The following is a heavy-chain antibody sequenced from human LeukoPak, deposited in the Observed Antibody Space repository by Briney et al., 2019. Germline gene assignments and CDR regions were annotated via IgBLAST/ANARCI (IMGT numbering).Heavy chain of an antibody. J-gene: IGHJ1*01. D-gene: IGHD3-22*01. CDR3: ARRSEGAYYYDSSGPSRGGEYFQH. CDR1: GGSISSSSYY. V-gene: IGHV4-39*01. CDR2: IYYSGST. Sequence: ASETLSLTCTVSGGSISSSSYYWVWIRQPPGKGLEWIGSIYYSGSTYYNPSLKSRVTISVDTSKNQFSLKLSSVTAADTAVYYCARRSEGAYYYDSSGPSRGGEYFQHWGQGTLVTVSS.